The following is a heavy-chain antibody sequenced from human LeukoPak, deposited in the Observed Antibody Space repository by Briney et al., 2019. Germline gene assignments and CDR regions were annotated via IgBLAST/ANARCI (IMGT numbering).Heavy chain of an antibody. Sequence: SEALSLTCAVYGGSFSDYYWSWIRQPPGKGLEWIGYIYYSGSTNYNPSLKSRVTISVDTSKNQFSLKLSSVTAADTAVYYCAGAPPDYGDYGDYYYYYMDVWGKGTTVTISS. J-gene: IGHJ6*03. CDR2: IYYSGST. CDR3: AGAPPDYGDYGDYYYYYMDV. D-gene: IGHD4-17*01. V-gene: IGHV4-59*01. CDR1: GGSFSDYY.